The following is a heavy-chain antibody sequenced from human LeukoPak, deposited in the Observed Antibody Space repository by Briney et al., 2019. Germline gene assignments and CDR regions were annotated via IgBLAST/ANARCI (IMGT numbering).Heavy chain of an antibody. Sequence: PGGSLRLSCAASGFIFPTYGMHWVRQAPGKGLEWVACIYPDGNNKYYADSVKGRFTISRDNSKNTLYLQMNSLRAEDTAVYYCAKEPPSPRPYYYDSSGYYSGYFDYWGQGTLVTVSS. CDR3: AKEPPSPRPYYYDSSGYYSGYFDY. V-gene: IGHV3-30*02. CDR2: IYPDGNNK. D-gene: IGHD3-22*01. J-gene: IGHJ4*02. CDR1: GFIFPTYG.